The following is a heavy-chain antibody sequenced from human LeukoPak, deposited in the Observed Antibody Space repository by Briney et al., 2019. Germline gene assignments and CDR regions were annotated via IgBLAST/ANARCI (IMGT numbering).Heavy chain of an antibody. CDR1: GGTFSSYA. D-gene: IGHD3-3*01. J-gene: IGHJ4*02. V-gene: IGHV1-69*05. CDR2: IIPIFGTA. Sequence: ASVKVSCKASGGTFSSYAISWVRQAPGQGLEWMERIIPIFGTANYAQKFLGRVTITTDESTSTAYMELSSLRSEDTAVYYCARENQLTIFARRGSFDYWGQGTLVTVSS. CDR3: ARENQLTIFARRGSFDY.